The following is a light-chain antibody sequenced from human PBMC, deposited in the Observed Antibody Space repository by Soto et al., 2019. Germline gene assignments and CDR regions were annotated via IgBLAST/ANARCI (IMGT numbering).Light chain of an antibody. V-gene: IGKV1-5*03. J-gene: IGKJ4*01. CDR2: KAS. CDR3: QQYNSYSLT. Sequence: DIQMTQSPSTLSASVGDRVTITCRASQSISSWLAWYQQKPGKAPKLLIYKASSLESGVPSRFSGSGSGTEFTLTISSLQPDDFATYYCQQYNSYSLTFGGGTNVELK. CDR1: QSISSW.